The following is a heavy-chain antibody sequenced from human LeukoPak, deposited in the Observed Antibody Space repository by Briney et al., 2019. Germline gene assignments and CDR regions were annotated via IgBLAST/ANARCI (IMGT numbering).Heavy chain of an antibody. D-gene: IGHD2-2*01. CDR1: GCSISSGGYY. V-gene: IGHV4-30-2*01. CDR2: IYHSGST. CDR3: ARAIRYCSSTSCYLYWYFDL. Sequence: SETLSLTCTVSGCSISSGGYYWGWIRQPPGKGLEWIGYIYHSGSTYYNPSLKSRVTLSVDRSKNQFSLKLSSVTAADTAVYYCARAIRYCSSTSCYLYWYFDLWGRGTLVTVSS. J-gene: IGHJ2*01.